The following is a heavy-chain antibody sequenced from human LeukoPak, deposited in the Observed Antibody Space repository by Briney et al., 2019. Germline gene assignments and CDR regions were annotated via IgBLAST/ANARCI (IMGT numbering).Heavy chain of an antibody. V-gene: IGHV4-4*07. Sequence: SETLSLTCSVSGESISSYYWSWIRQPAGKGLEWIGRIYTSGSTNYNPSLKSRVTMSVDTSKNQFSLHLSSVTAAATAVYYCARDDLAYTVHYGMDVWGQGTTVIVSS. CDR1: GESISSYY. CDR2: IYTSGST. D-gene: IGHD3/OR15-3a*01. J-gene: IGHJ6*02. CDR3: ARDDLAYTVHYGMDV.